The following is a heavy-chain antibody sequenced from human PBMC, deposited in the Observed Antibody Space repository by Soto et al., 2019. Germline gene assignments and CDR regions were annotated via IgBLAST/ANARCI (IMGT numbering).Heavy chain of an antibody. V-gene: IGHV1-3*01. J-gene: IGHJ3*02. CDR2: INAGNGNT. CDR1: GYTFTSYA. Sequence: ASVKVSCKASGYTFTSYAMHWVRQAPGQRLEWMGWINAGNGNTKYSQKFQGRVTITRDTSASTAYMELSSLRSEDTAVYYCARDHHQGSGSYYAFDIWGQGTMVTVSS. D-gene: IGHD3-10*01. CDR3: ARDHHQGSGSYYAFDI.